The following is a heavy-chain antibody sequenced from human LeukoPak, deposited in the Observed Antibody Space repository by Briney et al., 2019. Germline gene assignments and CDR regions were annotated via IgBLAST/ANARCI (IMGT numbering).Heavy chain of an antibody. CDR1: RFTFSSYW. CDR3: AFFYDSSGYYPTGVLDY. J-gene: IGHJ4*02. Sequence: GGSLRLSCAASRFTFSSYWMSWVRQAPGKGLEWVANIKQDGSEKYYVDSVKGRFTISRDNAKNSLYLQLNSLRAEDTAVYYCAFFYDSSGYYPTGVLDYWGQGTLVTVSS. CDR2: IKQDGSEK. V-gene: IGHV3-7*03. D-gene: IGHD3-22*01.